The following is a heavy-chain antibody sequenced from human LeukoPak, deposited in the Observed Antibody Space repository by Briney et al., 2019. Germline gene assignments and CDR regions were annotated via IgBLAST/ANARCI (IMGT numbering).Heavy chain of an antibody. Sequence: GGSLRLSCAASGFTVSSNYMSWVRQAPGKGLEWVSVIYSGGSTYYADSVKGRFTISRDNSKNTLYLQMNSLRAEDTAVYYCARDLRDSSGFYYYGMDVWGQGTTVTVSS. CDR1: GFTVSSNY. CDR2: IYSGGST. CDR3: ARDLRDSSGFYYYGMDV. V-gene: IGHV3-66*01. D-gene: IGHD3-22*01. J-gene: IGHJ6*02.